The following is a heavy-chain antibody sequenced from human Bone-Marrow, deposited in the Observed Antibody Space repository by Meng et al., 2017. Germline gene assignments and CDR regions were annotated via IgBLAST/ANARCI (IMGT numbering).Heavy chain of an antibody. Sequence: VQLVQSVVEVKKPGSSWKVSCKASGGSFSSYAISWVRQAPGQGLEWMGGIIPIFGTANYAQKFQGRVTITADKSTSTAYMELSSLRSEDTAVYYCARGRLTVRGIITNFFDYWGQGTLVTVSS. CDR3: ARGRLTVRGIITNFFDY. V-gene: IGHV1-69*06. CDR2: IIPIFGTA. J-gene: IGHJ4*02. D-gene: IGHD3-10*01. CDR1: GGSFSSYA.